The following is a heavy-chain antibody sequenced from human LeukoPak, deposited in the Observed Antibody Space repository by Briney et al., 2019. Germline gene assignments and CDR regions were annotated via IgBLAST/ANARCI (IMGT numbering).Heavy chain of an antibody. D-gene: IGHD4-17*01. CDR1: GFTFSSYG. CDR3: ARDNGDLFDY. J-gene: IGHJ4*02. V-gene: IGHV3-30*02. Sequence: GGSLRLSCAASGFTFSSYGMHWVRQAPGKGLEWVAFIRYDGSIKYYADSVKGRFTISRDNSKNTLYLQMNSLRADDTAVYYCARDNGDLFDYWGQGTLVTVSS. CDR2: IRYDGSIK.